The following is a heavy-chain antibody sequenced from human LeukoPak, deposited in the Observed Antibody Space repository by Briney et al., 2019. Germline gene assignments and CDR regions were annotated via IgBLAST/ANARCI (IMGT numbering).Heavy chain of an antibody. Sequence: GGSLRLSCAASGFTFDDYAMHWVRQAPGKGLEWVSGISWNSGSIGYADSVKGRFTISRDNAKNSLYLQMNSLRAEDTALYYCAKDKFRRGDAFDIWGQGTMVTVSS. CDR2: ISWNSGSI. J-gene: IGHJ3*02. CDR1: GFTFDDYA. CDR3: AKDKFRRGDAFDI. V-gene: IGHV3-9*01.